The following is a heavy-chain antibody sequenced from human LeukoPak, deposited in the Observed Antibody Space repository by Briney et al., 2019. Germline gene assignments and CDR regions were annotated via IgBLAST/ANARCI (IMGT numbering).Heavy chain of an antibody. CDR3: ARVFHRREWLGRGPFDY. CDR2: ISYDGSNK. Sequence: GGSLRLSCAASGFTFSSYAMHWVRQAPGKGLEWVAVISYDGSNKYYADSVKGRFTISRDNSKNTLYLQMNSLGAEDTAVYYCARVFHRREWLGRGPFDYWGQGTLVTVSS. V-gene: IGHV3-30-3*01. J-gene: IGHJ4*02. D-gene: IGHD3-3*01. CDR1: GFTFSSYA.